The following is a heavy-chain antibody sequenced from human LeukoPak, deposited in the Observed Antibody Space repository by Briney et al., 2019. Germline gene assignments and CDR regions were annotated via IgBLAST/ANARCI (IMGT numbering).Heavy chain of an antibody. J-gene: IGHJ4*02. CDR2: IYYSGST. D-gene: IGHD3-22*01. CDR1: GGSISSYY. Sequence: PSETLSLTCTVSGGSISSYYWSWIRQPPGKGLEWIGYIYYSGSTNYNPSLKSRVTISVDTSKNQFSPILNSVTAADTAVYYCARVDYYDSSVFDYWGQGTLVTVSS. V-gene: IGHV4-59*01. CDR3: ARVDYYDSSVFDY.